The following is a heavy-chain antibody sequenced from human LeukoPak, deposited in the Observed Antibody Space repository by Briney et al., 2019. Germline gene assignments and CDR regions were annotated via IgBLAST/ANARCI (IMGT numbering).Heavy chain of an antibody. V-gene: IGHV3-23*01. D-gene: IGHD1-1*01. CDR3: AKANWLSNADAVW. CDR1: GFDFTKYA. Sequence: GGSLRLSCAASGFDFTKYAMSWVRRAPARGLEWVSSINGGGERFYADSVKGRFTLSRDDSRNTVYLQLNNLRVEDTAVYYCAKANWLSNADAVWWGQGTLVTVSS. CDR2: INGGGER. J-gene: IGHJ4*02.